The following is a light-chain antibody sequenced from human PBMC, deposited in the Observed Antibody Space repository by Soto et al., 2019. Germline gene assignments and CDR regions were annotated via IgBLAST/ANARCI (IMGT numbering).Light chain of an antibody. CDR2: KAS. J-gene: IGKJ1*01. CDR1: QSISSW. Sequence: DIQMTQSPSTLSASVGDRVTITCRASQSISSWLAWYQQKPGKAPKLLIYKASSLESGVPSRFSGSGSGTEFTLTISSLQHDDFATYYCQQYNSYWTFGQGTK. CDR3: QQYNSYWT. V-gene: IGKV1-5*03.